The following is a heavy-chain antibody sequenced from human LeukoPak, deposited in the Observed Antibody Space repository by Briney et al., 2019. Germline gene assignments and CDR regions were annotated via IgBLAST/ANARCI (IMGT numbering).Heavy chain of an antibody. CDR3: ATETMVRETTVDY. V-gene: IGHV1-69*01. CDR1: GGTFSSYA. J-gene: IGHJ4*02. Sequence: ASVKVSCKASGGTFSSYAISWVRQAPGQGLEWMGGIIPIFGTANYAQKFQGRVTITADESTSTVYMELSSLRSEDTAVYYCATETMVRETTVDYWGQGTLVTVSS. D-gene: IGHD3-10*01. CDR2: IIPIFGTA.